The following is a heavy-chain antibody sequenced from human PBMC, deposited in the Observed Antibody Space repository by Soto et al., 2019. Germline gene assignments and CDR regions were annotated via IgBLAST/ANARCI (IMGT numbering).Heavy chain of an antibody. Sequence: PGGSLRLSCAASGFTFSSYAMHWVRQAPGKGLEWVAVIWYDGSNKYYADSVKGRFTISRDNSKNTLYLQMNSLRAEDTAVYYCARDQGGYDTYYYYYYGMDVWGQGTTVTVSS. CDR2: IWYDGSNK. D-gene: IGHD5-12*01. J-gene: IGHJ6*02. CDR1: GFTFSSYA. V-gene: IGHV3-33*08. CDR3: ARDQGGYDTYYYYYYGMDV.